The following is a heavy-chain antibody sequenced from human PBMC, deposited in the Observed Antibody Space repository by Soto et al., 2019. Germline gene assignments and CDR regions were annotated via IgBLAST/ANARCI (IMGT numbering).Heavy chain of an antibody. Sequence: GGSLRLSCAASGFTFSSYSMNWVRQAPGKGLEWVSSISSSSSYIYYADSVKGRFTISRDNAKNALYLQMNSLRAEDTAVYYCARWDPYNWNYVPTTGENYYYYMDVWGKGTTVTVSS. CDR3: ARWDPYNWNYVPTTGENYYYYMDV. CDR2: ISSSSSYI. D-gene: IGHD1-7*01. V-gene: IGHV3-21*01. CDR1: GFTFSSYS. J-gene: IGHJ6*03.